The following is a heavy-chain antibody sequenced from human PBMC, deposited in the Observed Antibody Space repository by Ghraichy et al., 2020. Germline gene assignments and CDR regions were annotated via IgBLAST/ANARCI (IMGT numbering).Heavy chain of an antibody. J-gene: IGHJ5*02. CDR2: ISGSGRVT. V-gene: IGHV3-23*01. CDR3: AKDRPGTSNLLAAWS. CDR1: GFTFSTFA. D-gene: IGHD2-8*02. Sequence: GGSLRLSCAASGFTFSTFAMSWVRQAPGEGLEWVSVISGSGRVTYYADSVKGRFTISRDNSKNTLYLQMNSLRAEDTALYYCAKDRPGTSNLLAAWSWGQGTLVTVSS.